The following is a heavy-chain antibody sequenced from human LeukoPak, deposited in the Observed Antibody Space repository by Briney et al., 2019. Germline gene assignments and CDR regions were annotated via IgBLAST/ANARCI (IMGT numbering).Heavy chain of an antibody. J-gene: IGHJ4*02. V-gene: IGHV4-39*01. CDR3: AGHYYDSSGYSNGLDY. D-gene: IGHD3-22*01. CDR1: GGSISSSSYY. CDR2: IYYSGST. Sequence: PSETLSLTCTVSGGSISSSSYYWGWIRQPPGKGLEWIGSIYYSGSTYYNPSLKSRVTISVDTSKNQFSLKLSSVTAADTAVYYCAGHYYDSSGYSNGLDYWGQGTLVTVSS.